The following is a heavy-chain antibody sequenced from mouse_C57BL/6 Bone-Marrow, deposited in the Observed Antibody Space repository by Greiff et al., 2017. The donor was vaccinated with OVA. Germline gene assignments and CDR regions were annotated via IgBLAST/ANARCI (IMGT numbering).Heavy chain of an antibody. CDR3: ARVTCNYQIDY. V-gene: IGHV3-6*01. CDR1: GYSITSGYY. J-gene: IGHJ3*01. CDR2: ISYDGSN. D-gene: IGHD2-1*01. Sequence: DVQLQESGPGLVKPSQSLSLTCSVTGYSITSGYYWNWIRQFPGNKLEWMGYISYDGSNNYNPSLQNRISITRDTSKNQFYLKLNTVTSEDTAAYYCARVTCNYQIDYWGQGTLVTVSA.